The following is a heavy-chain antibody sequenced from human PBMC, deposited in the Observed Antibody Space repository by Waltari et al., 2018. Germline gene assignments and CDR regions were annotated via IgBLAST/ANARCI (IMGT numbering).Heavy chain of an antibody. Sequence: QVQLQQWGAGLLKPSETLSLTCAVYGGSFSGYYWSWIRQPPGKGLEWIGEINHSGSTNYNPSLKSRVTISVDTSKNQFSLKLSSVTAADTAVYYCARGGLWSGYKKGGEYYYYMDVWGKGTTVTISS. CDR1: GGSFSGYY. V-gene: IGHV4-34*01. CDR2: INHSGST. CDR3: ARGGLWSGYKKGGEYYYYMDV. J-gene: IGHJ6*03. D-gene: IGHD3-3*01.